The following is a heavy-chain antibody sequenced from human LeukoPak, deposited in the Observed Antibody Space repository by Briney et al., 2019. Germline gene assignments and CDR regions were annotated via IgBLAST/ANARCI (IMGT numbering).Heavy chain of an antibody. CDR1: GFTFDDYA. D-gene: IGHD3/OR15-3a*01. J-gene: IGHJ5*02. V-gene: IGHV3-43*02. Sequence: GGSLRLSCAASGFTFDDYAMHWVRQAPGKVLEWVSLISGEGGSTYYADSVKGRFTISRDNSKNSLYLQMNSLRTEDTALYYCAKDIGGLGDNWFDPWGQGTLVTVSS. CDR2: ISGEGGST. CDR3: AKDIGGLGDNWFDP.